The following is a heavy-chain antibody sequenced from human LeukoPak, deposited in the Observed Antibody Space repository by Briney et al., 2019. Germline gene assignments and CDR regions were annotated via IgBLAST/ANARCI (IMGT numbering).Heavy chain of an antibody. CDR2: INPNSGNT. J-gene: IGHJ4*02. CDR1: GYTFTSYD. D-gene: IGHD6-13*01. Sequence: ASVKVSCKASGYTFTSYDINWVRQATGQGLEWMGWINPNSGNTGYAQKFQGRVTMTRNTSISTAYMELSSLRSEDTAVYYCARSWVAAAACFDYWGQGTLVTVSS. V-gene: IGHV1-8*01. CDR3: ARSWVAAAACFDY.